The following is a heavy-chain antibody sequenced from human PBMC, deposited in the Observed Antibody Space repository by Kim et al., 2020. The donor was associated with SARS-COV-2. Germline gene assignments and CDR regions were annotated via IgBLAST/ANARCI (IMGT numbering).Heavy chain of an antibody. V-gene: IGHV4-59*08. CDR2: IYYSEST. D-gene: IGHD3-22*01. Sequence: SETLSLTCSVSGGSISSYYWSWIRQPPGKGLEWIGNIYYSESTNYNRSLRSRVTISVDTSKNQFSLKLSSVTAADTAVYYCARHPPYYYDSSGFGNAFDIWGQGTMVTVSS. CDR3: ARHPPYYYDSSGFGNAFDI. J-gene: IGHJ3*02. CDR1: GGSISSYY.